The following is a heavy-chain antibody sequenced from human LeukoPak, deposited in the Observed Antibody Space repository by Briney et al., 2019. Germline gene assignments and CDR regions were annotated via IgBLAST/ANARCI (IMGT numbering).Heavy chain of an antibody. V-gene: IGHV4-59*12. J-gene: IGHJ1*01. CDR2: IYYSGST. Sequence: SETLSLTCTVSGGSISSYYWSWIRQPPGKGLEWIGYIYYSGSTNYNPSLKSRVTISVDTSKNQFSLKLSSVTAADTAVYYCASYSSGWYDYFQHWGQGTLVTVSS. CDR3: ASYSSGWYDYFQH. CDR1: GGSISSYY. D-gene: IGHD6-19*01.